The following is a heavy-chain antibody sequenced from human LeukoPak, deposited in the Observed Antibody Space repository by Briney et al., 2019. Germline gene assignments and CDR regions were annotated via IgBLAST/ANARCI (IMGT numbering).Heavy chain of an antibody. CDR3: AKRILNYGSGSYYNGN. D-gene: IGHD3-10*01. CDR2: ISGSGGST. Sequence: GGSLRLSCAASGFTFSSYAMSWVRQAPGKGLEWVSAISGSGGSTYYADSVKGRFTISRDNSKNTLYLQMNSLRAEDTAVYYCAKRILNYGSGSYYNGNWGQGTLVTVSS. J-gene: IGHJ4*02. V-gene: IGHV3-23*01. CDR1: GFTFSSYA.